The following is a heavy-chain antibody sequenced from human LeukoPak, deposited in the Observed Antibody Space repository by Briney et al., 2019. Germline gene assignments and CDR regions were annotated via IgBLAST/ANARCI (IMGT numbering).Heavy chain of an antibody. CDR3: TGQWEPFDY. D-gene: IGHD1-26*01. V-gene: IGHV3-15*01. Sequence: PGGSLRLSCAASGFTFSSYAMSWVRQAPGKGLEWVGRIKSKTDGGTTDYAAPVKGRFTISRDDSKNTLYLQMNGLKTEDTAVYYCTGQWEPFDYWGQGTLVTVSS. CDR2: IKSKTDGGTT. CDR1: GFTFSSYA. J-gene: IGHJ4*02.